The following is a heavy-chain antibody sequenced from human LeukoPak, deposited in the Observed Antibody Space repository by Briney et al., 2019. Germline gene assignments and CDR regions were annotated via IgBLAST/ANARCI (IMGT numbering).Heavy chain of an antibody. CDR3: ARDLSSGWDVTDY. V-gene: IGHV4-39*07. J-gene: IGHJ4*02. D-gene: IGHD6-19*01. CDR1: GGSISSSSYY. Sequence: SETLSLTCTVSGGSISSSSYYWGWIRQPPGKGLEWIGSIYYSGSTYCNPSLKSRVIISVDTSKNQFSLKLSSVTAADTAVYYCARDLSSGWDVTDYWGQGTLVTVSS. CDR2: IYYSGST.